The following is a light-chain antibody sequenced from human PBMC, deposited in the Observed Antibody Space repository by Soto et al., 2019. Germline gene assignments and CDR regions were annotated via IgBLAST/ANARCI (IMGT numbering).Light chain of an antibody. V-gene: IGKV3-15*01. CDR3: QQHNYWPS. J-gene: IGKJ2*01. Sequence: EIVMTQSPVTLSLSPGERATLSCRASQSVGSNLAWYQQKPGQAPRLLLYGASTRDTGIPGRFSGSGSGTEFTLTITSLQSEDFAVYYCQQHNYWPSFGQGTKLEFK. CDR2: GAS. CDR1: QSVGSN.